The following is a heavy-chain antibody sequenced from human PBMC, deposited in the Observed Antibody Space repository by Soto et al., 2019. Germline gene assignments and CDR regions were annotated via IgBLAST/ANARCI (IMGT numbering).Heavy chain of an antibody. V-gene: IGHV3-30*18. J-gene: IGHJ6*02. CDR3: AKDRVYGGNSDAYYYYGMDV. D-gene: IGHD4-17*01. CDR1: GFTFSSYG. Sequence: GGSLRLSCAASGFTFSSYGMHWVRQAPGKGLEWVAVISYDGSNKCYADSVKGRFTISRDNSKNTLYLQMNSLRAEDTAVYYCAKDRVYGGNSDAYYYYGMDVWGQGTTVTVSS. CDR2: ISYDGSNK.